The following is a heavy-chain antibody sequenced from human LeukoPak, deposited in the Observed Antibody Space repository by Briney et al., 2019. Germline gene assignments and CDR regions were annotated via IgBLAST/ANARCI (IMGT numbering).Heavy chain of an antibody. Sequence: PGGSLRLSCAASGFTFSRYGMHWVRQAPGKGLEWVAVISYDGSNKYYADSVKGRFTISRDNSKNTLYLQMNSLRAEDTAVYYCAKDLRGYSSSYGDAFDIWGQGTMVSVSS. D-gene: IGHD6-13*01. J-gene: IGHJ3*02. V-gene: IGHV3-30*18. CDR2: ISYDGSNK. CDR1: GFTFSRYG. CDR3: AKDLRGYSSSYGDAFDI.